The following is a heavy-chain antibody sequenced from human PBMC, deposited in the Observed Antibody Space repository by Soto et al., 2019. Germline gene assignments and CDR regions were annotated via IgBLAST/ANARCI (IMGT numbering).Heavy chain of an antibody. CDR3: AKVLFSGSYRPFDAFDI. J-gene: IGHJ3*02. V-gene: IGHV3-23*01. D-gene: IGHD1-26*01. CDR2: ISGSGGST. CDR1: GFTFSSYA. Sequence: PGGSLRLSCAASGFTFSSYAMSWVRQAPGKGLEWVSAISGSGGSTYYADSVKGRFTISRDNSKNTLYLQMNSLRAEDTAVYYCAKVLFSGSYRPFDAFDIWGQGTMVTV.